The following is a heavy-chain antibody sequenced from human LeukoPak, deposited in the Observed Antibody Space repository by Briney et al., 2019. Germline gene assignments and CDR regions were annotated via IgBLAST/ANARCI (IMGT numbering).Heavy chain of an antibody. CDR3: ARHVSAGYYYYFDS. J-gene: IGHJ4*02. CDR2: MYTRGSA. V-gene: IGHV4-4*09. CDR1: GGSISRYS. Sequence: PSETLSLTCTVSGGSISRYSWSWIRQPPGKGLEWIGYMYTRGSASYNPSLKSRVVILVDTSKNQFSLSLSSVTAADTAVYYCARHVSAGYYYYFDSWGQGTLVTVSS. D-gene: IGHD1-26*01.